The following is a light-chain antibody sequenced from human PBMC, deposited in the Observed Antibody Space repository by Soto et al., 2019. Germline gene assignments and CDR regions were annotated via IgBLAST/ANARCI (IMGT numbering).Light chain of an antibody. CDR2: DVS. CDR1: QNVSTW. V-gene: IGKV1-5*01. J-gene: IGKJ1*01. Sequence: DIQMTQSPSTLSASVGDRVTITCRASQNVSTWLAWYQHKPRKAPNLLLFDVSNLESGVPSRFSGSGSGTEFTLTISRLQSDDFAYYYCQQYDSYRTFGQGTKVETK. CDR3: QQYDSYRT.